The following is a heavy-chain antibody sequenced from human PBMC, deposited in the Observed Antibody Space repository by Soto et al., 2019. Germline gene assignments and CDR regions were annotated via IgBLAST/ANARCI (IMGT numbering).Heavy chain of an antibody. CDR2: IIPILGIA. V-gene: IGHV1-69*02. J-gene: IGHJ3*02. CDR3: ASLVAAVAGNSHAFDI. D-gene: IGHD6-19*01. CDR1: GGTFSSYT. Sequence: EASVKVSCKASGGTFSSYTISWVRQAPGQGLEWMGRIIPILGIANYAQKFQGRVTITADKSTSTAYMELSSLRSEDTAVYYCASLVAAVAGNSHAFDIWGQGTMVTVSS.